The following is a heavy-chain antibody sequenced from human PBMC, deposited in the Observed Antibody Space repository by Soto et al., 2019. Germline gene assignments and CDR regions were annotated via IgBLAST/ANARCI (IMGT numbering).Heavy chain of an antibody. Sequence: QVQLVQSEAEVKKPGASVKVSCKASGYTYTSYAMHWVRQAPGQRLEWMGWINAGNGNTKYSQKFQGRVTITKNTSASRAYMELSSLRSEVTAVYYCARGPLRNWFDPWGQGTLVPVSS. V-gene: IGHV1-3*01. CDR1: GYTYTSYA. CDR3: ARGPLRNWFDP. D-gene: IGHD5-12*01. CDR2: INAGNGNT. J-gene: IGHJ5*02.